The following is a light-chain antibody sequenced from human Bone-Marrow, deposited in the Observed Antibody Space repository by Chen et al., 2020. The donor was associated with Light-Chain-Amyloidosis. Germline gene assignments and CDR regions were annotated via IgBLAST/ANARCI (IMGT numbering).Light chain of an antibody. J-gene: IGLJ3*02. V-gene: IGLV8-61*01. CDR1: SGSVSTNYY. Sequence: QTVVTQEPSFSVSPGGTVTLTCGLSSGSVSTNYYPGWYQQTPGQAPRTLIYRTNTRSCGVPDRCSGSILGNKAALTITGAQADDESDYYGVLYMGNAILFGGGTRLTVV. CDR3: VLYMGNAIL. CDR2: RTN.